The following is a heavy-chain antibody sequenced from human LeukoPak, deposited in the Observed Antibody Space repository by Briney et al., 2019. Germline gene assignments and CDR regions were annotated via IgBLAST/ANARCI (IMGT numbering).Heavy chain of an antibody. V-gene: IGHV1-69*04. J-gene: IGHJ5*02. CDR2: IIPILGIA. Sequence: SVTVSFKASGYIITGYYMHWVRQAPGQGLEWMGRIIPILGIANYAQKFQGRVTITADKSTSTAYMELSSLRSEDTAVYYCARARIDPKNWFDPWGQGTLVTVSS. CDR3: ARARIDPKNWFDP. CDR1: GYIITGYY.